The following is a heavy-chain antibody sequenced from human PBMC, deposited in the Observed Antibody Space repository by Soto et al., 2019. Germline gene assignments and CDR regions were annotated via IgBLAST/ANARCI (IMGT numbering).Heavy chain of an antibody. D-gene: IGHD6-19*01. V-gene: IGHV1-18*01. CDR1: GYTFTTYG. CDR2: INTYNGNT. J-gene: IGHJ3*02. CDR3: ARANSAWHDTFDI. Sequence: QVQLVQSGAEVKKPGASVKVSCKASGYTFTTYGISWVRQAPGQGLEWMGLINTYNGNTNYAQMLQGRVTMTTDTSTSTDYMELRSLRSDDTAVYYCARANSAWHDTFDIWGQGTMVTVSS.